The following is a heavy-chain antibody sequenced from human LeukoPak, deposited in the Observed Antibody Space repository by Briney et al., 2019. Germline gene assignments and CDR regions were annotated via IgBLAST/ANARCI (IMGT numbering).Heavy chain of an antibody. D-gene: IGHD2-2*01. V-gene: IGHV4-59*01. CDR1: GGSISSYY. CDR2: IYYSGST. Sequence: SETLSLTCTVSGGSISSYYWSWIRQPPGKGLEWIGYIYYSGSTNYNPSLKSRVTISVDTSKNQFSLKLSSVTAADTAVYYCARGTQLPFYYYYMDVWGKGTTVTVSS. CDR3: ARGTQLPFYYYYMDV. J-gene: IGHJ6*03.